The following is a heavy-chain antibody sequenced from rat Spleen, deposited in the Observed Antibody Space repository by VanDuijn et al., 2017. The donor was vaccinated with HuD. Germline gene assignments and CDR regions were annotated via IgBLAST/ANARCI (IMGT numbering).Heavy chain of an antibody. J-gene: IGHJ3*01. V-gene: IGHV5S13*01. CDR3: ATAGTRVSRFAY. CDR1: GFTFSNYG. Sequence: EVQLVESGGGLVQPGRSLKLSCAASGFTFSNYGMAWVRQAPTKGLEWVASINTGGGSTYYPDSVKGRFTISRDNAKSTLYLQMDSLRSEDTATYYCATAGTRVSRFAYWGQGTLVTVSS. CDR2: INTGGGST. D-gene: IGHD1-4*01.